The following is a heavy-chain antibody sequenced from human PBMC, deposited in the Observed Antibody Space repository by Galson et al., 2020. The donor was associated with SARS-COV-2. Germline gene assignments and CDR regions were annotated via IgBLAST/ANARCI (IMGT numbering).Heavy chain of an antibody. D-gene: IGHD1-7*01. CDR3: AKAYFGGVNWNLGGYYYYGMDV. CDR2: ISYDGSNK. V-gene: IGHV3-30*18. J-gene: IGHJ6*02. CDR1: GFTFSSYG. Sequence: TGGSLRLSCAASGFTFSSYGMHWVRQAPGKGLEWVAVISYDGSNKYYADSVKGRFTISRDNSKNTLYLQMNSLRAEDTAVYYCAKAYFGGVNWNLGGYYYYGMDVWGQGTTVTVSS.